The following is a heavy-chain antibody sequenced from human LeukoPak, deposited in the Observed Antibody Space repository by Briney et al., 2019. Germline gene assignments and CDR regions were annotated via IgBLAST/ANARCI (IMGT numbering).Heavy chain of an antibody. CDR1: RFTFSTYA. D-gene: IGHD3-10*01. Sequence: GGSLRLSCAVSRFTFSTYAMSWVRQAPGKGLEWVAVISYDGSNKYYADSVKGRFTISRDNSKNTLYLQMNSLRAEDTAVYYCAREYYYGSGKDYWGQGTLVTVSS. CDR3: AREYYYGSGKDY. CDR2: ISYDGSNK. V-gene: IGHV3-30*01. J-gene: IGHJ4*02.